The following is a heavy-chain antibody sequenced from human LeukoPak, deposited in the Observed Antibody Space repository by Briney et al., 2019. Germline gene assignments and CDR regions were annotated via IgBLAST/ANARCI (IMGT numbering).Heavy chain of an antibody. CDR2: INHSGST. V-gene: IGHV4-34*01. Sequence: PSETLSLTCAVYGGSFSGYYWSWIRQPPGKGLEWIGEINHSGSTNYNPSLKSRVTISVDTSKNQFSLKLSSVTAADTAVYYCARGVYSYGSYYYYYYMDVWGKGTTVTVSS. CDR3: ARGVYSYGSYYYYYYMDV. J-gene: IGHJ6*03. CDR1: GGSFSGYY. D-gene: IGHD5-18*01.